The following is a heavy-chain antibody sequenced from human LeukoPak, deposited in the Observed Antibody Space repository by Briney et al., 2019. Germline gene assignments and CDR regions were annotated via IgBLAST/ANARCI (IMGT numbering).Heavy chain of an antibody. CDR2: INPNSGGT. CDR3: ARSRMVRGVIHFDY. Sequence: ASVKVSCKASGYTFTGYYMHWVRQAPGQGLERMGWINPNSGGTNYAQKFQGWVTMTRDTSISTAYMELSRLRSDDTAVYYCARSRMVRGVIHFDYWGQGTLVTVSS. J-gene: IGHJ4*02. D-gene: IGHD3-10*01. CDR1: GYTFTGYY. V-gene: IGHV1-2*04.